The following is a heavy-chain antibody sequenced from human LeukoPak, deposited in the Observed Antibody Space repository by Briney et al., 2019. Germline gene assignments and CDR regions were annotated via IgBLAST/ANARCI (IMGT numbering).Heavy chain of an antibody. Sequence: GGSLRLSCAASGFTFSSYEMNWVRQAPGKGLEWVSYIRSSGSAKYYADSVKGRFTISRDNAKNSLYLQMNSLRVEDTAVYYCARDYDGYTPDYWGQGTLVTVSS. CDR2: IRSSGSAK. J-gene: IGHJ4*02. D-gene: IGHD5-24*01. V-gene: IGHV3-48*03. CDR3: ARDYDGYTPDY. CDR1: GFTFSSYE.